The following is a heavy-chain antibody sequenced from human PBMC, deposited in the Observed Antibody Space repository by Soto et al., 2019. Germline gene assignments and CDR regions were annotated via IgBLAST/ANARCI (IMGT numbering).Heavy chain of an antibody. Sequence: TGGSLRLSCAASGFTFSSYGMHWVRQAPGKGLEWVAVISYDGSNKYYADSVKGRFTISRDNSKNTLYLQMNSLRAEDTAVYYCAKDGGYSYGYGYYYYGMDVWGQGTTVTVSS. CDR2: ISYDGSNK. D-gene: IGHD5-18*01. V-gene: IGHV3-30*18. J-gene: IGHJ6*02. CDR3: AKDGGYSYGYGYYYYGMDV. CDR1: GFTFSSYG.